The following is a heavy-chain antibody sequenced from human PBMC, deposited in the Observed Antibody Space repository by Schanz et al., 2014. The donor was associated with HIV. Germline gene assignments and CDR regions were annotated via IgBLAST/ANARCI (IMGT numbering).Heavy chain of an antibody. CDR2: ISNDGSNE. V-gene: IGHV3-30*18. CDR3: AKEWYYGSGSMDYGLDV. D-gene: IGHD3-10*01. CDR1: GFTFSDYS. J-gene: IGHJ6*02. Sequence: VQLVESGGGLVKPGGSLRLSCATSGFTFSDYSMNWVRQAPGKGLEWVAVISNDGSNEYYADSVKGRFTLSRDNSENTVYLQMNSLRAEDTAVYYCAKEWYYGSGSMDYGLDVWGQGTTVTVSS.